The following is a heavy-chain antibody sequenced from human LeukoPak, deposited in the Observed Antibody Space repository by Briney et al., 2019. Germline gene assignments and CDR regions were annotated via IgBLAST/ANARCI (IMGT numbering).Heavy chain of an antibody. D-gene: IGHD5-18*01. Sequence: SETLSLTCTVSGGSISSYYWSWIRQPPGKGLEWIGYIYYSGSTNYNPSLKSRVTISVDTSKNQFSLKLSSVTAADTAVYYCARPPRRSGYRNNPLDYWGQGTLVTVSS. J-gene: IGHJ4*02. CDR3: ARPPRRSGYRNNPLDY. CDR1: GGSISSYY. V-gene: IGHV4-59*12. CDR2: IYYSGST.